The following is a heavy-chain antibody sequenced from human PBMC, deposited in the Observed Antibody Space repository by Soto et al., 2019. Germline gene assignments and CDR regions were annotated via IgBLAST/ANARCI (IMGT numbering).Heavy chain of an antibody. CDR3: ATVGRYGSGSYSHDY. J-gene: IGHJ4*02. CDR1: GGTFSSYA. CDR2: IXPIXXTX. V-gene: IGHV1-69*13. Sequence: SVKVSCKASGGTFSSYAISWVRQAPGQGIEWMGGIXPIXXTXXXXXKXXGRVTITADESTSTAYMELSSLRSEDTAVYYCATVGRYGSGSYSHDYWGQGTLVTVSS. D-gene: IGHD3-10*01.